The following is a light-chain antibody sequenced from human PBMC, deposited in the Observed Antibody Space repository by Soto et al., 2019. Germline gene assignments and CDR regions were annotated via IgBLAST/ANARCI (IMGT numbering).Light chain of an antibody. CDR1: SSDIGHYNY. CDR3: SSYTTRSTLE. J-gene: IGLJ2*01. V-gene: IGLV2-14*01. CDR2: EVS. Sequence: QSALTQPASVSGSPGQSITISCTGTSSDIGHYNYVSWYQQHPGKAPKLMIYEVSNRPSGVSNRFSGSKSGNTASLTISGRQAEDEADYYCSSYTTRSTLEIGGGTKLTVL.